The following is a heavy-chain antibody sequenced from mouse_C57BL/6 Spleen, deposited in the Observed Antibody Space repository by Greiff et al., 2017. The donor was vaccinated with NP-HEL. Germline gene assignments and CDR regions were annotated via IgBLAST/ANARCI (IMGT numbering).Heavy chain of an antibody. CDR1: GYAFTNYL. J-gene: IGHJ2*01. Sequence: QVQLKESGAELVRPGTSVKVSCKASGYAFTNYLIEWVKQRPGQGLEWIGVINPGSGGTNYNEKFKGKATLTAAKSSSTAYMQLSSLTSEDSAVYFCARSGGYDGYLDYWGQGTTLTVSS. D-gene: IGHD2-2*01. CDR2: INPGSGGT. V-gene: IGHV1-54*01. CDR3: ARSGGYDGYLDY.